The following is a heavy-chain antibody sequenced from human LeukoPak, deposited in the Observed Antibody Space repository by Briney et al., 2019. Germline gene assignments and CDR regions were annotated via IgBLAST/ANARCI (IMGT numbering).Heavy chain of an antibody. J-gene: IGHJ4*02. CDR3: ARGGPLSYSSSQN. Sequence: ASVKVSCKASGGTFSTYSINWVRQATGQGLEWMGWMNPNSGNTGYAQKFQGRVTMTRNTSISTAYMELSSLRSEDTAVYYCARGGPLSYSSSQNWGQGTLVTVSS. CDR1: GGTFSTYS. CDR2: MNPNSGNT. V-gene: IGHV1-8*01. D-gene: IGHD6-6*01.